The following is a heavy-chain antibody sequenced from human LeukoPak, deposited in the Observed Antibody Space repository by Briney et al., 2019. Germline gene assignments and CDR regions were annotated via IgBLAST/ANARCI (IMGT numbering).Heavy chain of an antibody. J-gene: IGHJ4*02. Sequence: SETLSLTCAVYGRSFSGYYWSWIRQPPGKGLEWIGEINYSGSTNYNPSLKSRVTISVDTSKNQFSLKLSSVTAADTAVYYCARGWVYSGYLFDYWGQGTLVTVSS. CDR2: INYSGST. V-gene: IGHV4-34*01. CDR3: ARGWVYSGYLFDY. CDR1: GRSFSGYY. D-gene: IGHD5-12*01.